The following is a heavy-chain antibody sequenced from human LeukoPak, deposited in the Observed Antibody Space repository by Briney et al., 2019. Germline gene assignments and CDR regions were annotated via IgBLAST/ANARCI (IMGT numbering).Heavy chain of an antibody. V-gene: IGHV4-34*01. CDR1: GGSFSGYY. D-gene: IGHD6-6*01. CDR2: INHSGST. J-gene: IGHJ4*02. Sequence: SETLSLTCAVYGGSFSGYYWSWIPQPPGKGLEWIGEINHSGSTNYNPSLKSRVTTSVDTTKNQFSLKLSSVSAADTAVYYCARENRIAARPFDYWGQGTLVTVSS. CDR3: ARENRIAARPFDY.